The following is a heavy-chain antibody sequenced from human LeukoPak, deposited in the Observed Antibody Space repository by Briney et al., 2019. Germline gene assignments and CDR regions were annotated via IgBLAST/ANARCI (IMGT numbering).Heavy chain of an antibody. V-gene: IGHV3-30*18. CDR3: AKSGGYYYYCGMDV. CDR1: GFTFSSYG. Sequence: GGSLRLSCAASGFTFSSYGMHWVRQAPGKGLEWVAVISYDGSNKYYADSVKGRFTISRDNSKNTLYLQMNSLRAEDTAVYYCAKSGGYYYYCGMDVWGQGTTVTVSS. CDR2: ISYDGSNK. J-gene: IGHJ6*02. D-gene: IGHD3-16*01.